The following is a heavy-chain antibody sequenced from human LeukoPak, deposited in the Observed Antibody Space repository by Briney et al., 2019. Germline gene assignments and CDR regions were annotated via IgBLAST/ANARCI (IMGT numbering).Heavy chain of an antibody. D-gene: IGHD7-27*01. CDR3: ARRGLGKNYYGMDV. J-gene: IGHJ6*02. Sequence: GGSLRLSCAASGFTFSSYSMNWVRQAPGKGLEWVSYISSSSSTIYYADSVKGRFTISRDNAKNSLYLQMNSLRAEDTAVYYCARRGLGKNYYGMDVWGQGTTVTVSS. V-gene: IGHV3-48*04. CDR1: GFTFSSYS. CDR2: ISSSSSTI.